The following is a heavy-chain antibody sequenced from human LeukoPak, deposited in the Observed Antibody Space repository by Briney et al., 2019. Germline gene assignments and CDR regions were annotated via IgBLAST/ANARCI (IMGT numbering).Heavy chain of an antibody. Sequence: ASVKVSCKASGGTFGSYAISWVRQAPGQGLEWMGGIIPIFGTANYAQKFQGRVTITTDESTSTAYMELSSLRSEDTAVYYCASLPPGYSSGWSAAEYFQHWGQGTLVTVSS. CDR2: IIPIFGTA. CDR3: ASLPPGYSSGWSAAEYFQH. CDR1: GGTFGSYA. V-gene: IGHV1-69*05. D-gene: IGHD6-19*01. J-gene: IGHJ1*01.